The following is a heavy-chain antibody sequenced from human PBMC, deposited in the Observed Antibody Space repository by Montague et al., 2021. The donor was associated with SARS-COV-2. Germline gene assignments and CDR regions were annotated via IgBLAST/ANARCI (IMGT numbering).Heavy chain of an antibody. CDR1: GGSFSDYH. V-gene: IGHV4-34*01. Sequence: SETLSLTCAVYGGSFSDYHWTWIRQSPGGGAGVDWTNQFGGRTKYNPSLKSRVTISIDTSKNQFSLQLTSVTAADTAVYYCARGAPGYWGQGTLVTVSS. J-gene: IGHJ4*02. CDR2: QFGGRT. CDR3: ARGAPGY. D-gene: IGHD1-1*01.